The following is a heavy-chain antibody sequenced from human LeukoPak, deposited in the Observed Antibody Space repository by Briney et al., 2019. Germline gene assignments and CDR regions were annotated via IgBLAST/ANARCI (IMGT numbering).Heavy chain of an antibody. D-gene: IGHD2/OR15-2a*01. CDR2: IYQDGSKK. J-gene: IGHJ6*04. Sequence: PGGSLRLSCAASGFMFSNYWMNWVRQAPGKGLEWVANIYQDGSKKNYVDSVKGRFTISRDNAIDSLYLQMNNLRAEDTAVYYCACTNTFDVWGKGATVTVSS. CDR3: ACTNTFDV. CDR1: GFMFSNYW. V-gene: IGHV3-7*03.